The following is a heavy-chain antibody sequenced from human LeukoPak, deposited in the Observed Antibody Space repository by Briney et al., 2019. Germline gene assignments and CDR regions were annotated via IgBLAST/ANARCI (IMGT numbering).Heavy chain of an antibody. CDR2: INHSGST. CDR3: ARGYSGYYFYYFDY. Sequence: SETLSLTCAVYGGSFSGYYWSWIRQPPGKGQEWIGEINHSGSTNYNPSLKSRVTISVDTSKNQFSLKLSSVTAADTAVYYCARGYSGYYFYYFDYWGQGTLVTVSS. CDR1: GGSFSGYY. J-gene: IGHJ4*02. D-gene: IGHD3-22*01. V-gene: IGHV4-34*01.